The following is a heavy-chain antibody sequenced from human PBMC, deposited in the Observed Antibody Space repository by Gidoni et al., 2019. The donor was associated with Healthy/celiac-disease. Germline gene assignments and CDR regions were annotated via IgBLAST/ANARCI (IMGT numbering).Heavy chain of an antibody. Sequence: QVQLVQSGAEVKKPGASVKVSCKVSGYTLTELSMPWVRQAPGKGLEWMGGFDPEDGETIYAQNFQGRVTMTEDTSTDTAYMELSSLRSEDTAVYYCATEHIVVVPAATTNWFDPWGQGTLVTVSS. D-gene: IGHD2-2*01. CDR1: GYTLTELS. CDR3: ATEHIVVVPAATTNWFDP. V-gene: IGHV1-24*01. CDR2: FDPEDGET. J-gene: IGHJ5*02.